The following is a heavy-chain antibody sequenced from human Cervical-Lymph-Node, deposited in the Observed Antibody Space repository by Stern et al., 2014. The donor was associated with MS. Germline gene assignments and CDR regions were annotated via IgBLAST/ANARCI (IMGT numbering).Heavy chain of an antibody. V-gene: IGHV1-46*01. Sequence: VQLGESGAEVKKPGASVKVSCKASGYTFTRYYMYWVRQAPGQGLAWMGIINPSGGSTSYAQKFQGRVTMTRDTSTSTVYMELSSLRSEDTAVYYCASPSYRDAFDIWGQGTMVTVSS. CDR3: ASPSYRDAFDI. D-gene: IGHD1-14*01. J-gene: IGHJ3*02. CDR1: GYTFTRYY. CDR2: INPSGGST.